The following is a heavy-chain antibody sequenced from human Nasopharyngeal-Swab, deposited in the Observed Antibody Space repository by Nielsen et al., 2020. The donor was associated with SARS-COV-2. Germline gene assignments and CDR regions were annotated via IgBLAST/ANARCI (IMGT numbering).Heavy chain of an antibody. J-gene: IGHJ6*02. Sequence: WIRQPPGKGLEWVSSISSSSSYIYYADSVKGRFTISRDNAKNSLCLQMNSLRAEDTAVYYCARDSNGMDVWGQGTTVTVSS. V-gene: IGHV3-21*01. CDR2: ISSSSSYI. CDR3: ARDSNGMDV. D-gene: IGHD2/OR15-2a*01.